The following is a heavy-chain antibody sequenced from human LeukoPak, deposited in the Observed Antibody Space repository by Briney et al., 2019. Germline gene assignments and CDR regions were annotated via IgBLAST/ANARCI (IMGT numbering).Heavy chain of an antibody. D-gene: IGHD6-19*01. Sequence: GRSLRLSCAASGFTFSSYAMHWVRQAPGKGLEWVAVISYDGSNKYYADSVKGRFTISRDNSKNTLYLQMNSLRAEDTAVYYCARDSGWYRYYYGMDVWGQGTTVTVSS. CDR2: ISYDGSNK. V-gene: IGHV3-30-3*01. CDR3: ARDSGWYRYYYGMDV. J-gene: IGHJ6*02. CDR1: GFTFSSYA.